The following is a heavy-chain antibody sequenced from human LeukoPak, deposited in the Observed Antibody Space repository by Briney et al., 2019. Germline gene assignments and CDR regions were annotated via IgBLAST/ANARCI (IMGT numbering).Heavy chain of an antibody. CDR3: TRNSGWYRLS. V-gene: IGHV3-23*01. Sequence: GGSLRLSCTVSGFTLSSYEMSWIRQAPGKGLEWVSSIDYDGGSGHYADSVKGRFTNSRDNSNNTLFLHLNRLRGEDTTVYYYTRNSGWYRLSWGQGTLVTVSS. J-gene: IGHJ1*01. D-gene: IGHD6-19*01. CDR1: GFTLSSYE. CDR2: IDYDGGSG.